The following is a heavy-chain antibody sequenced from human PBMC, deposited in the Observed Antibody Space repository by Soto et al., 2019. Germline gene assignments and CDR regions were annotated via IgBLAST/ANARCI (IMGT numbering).Heavy chain of an antibody. J-gene: IGHJ4*02. CDR3: ARSAGWYAVHS. D-gene: IGHD6-19*01. CDR1: GDSVSSPYY. CDR2: VFHTGTT. Sequence: QVQLQESGPGLVKPSGTLSLTCAVSGDSVSSPYYWCWVRQPPGKGLEWIGEVFHTGTTSYNPSLRSRVTISMAKSNNPFSRDLSYVTAADTAVYYCARSAGWYAVHSWGPGTLVIVSS. V-gene: IGHV4-4*02.